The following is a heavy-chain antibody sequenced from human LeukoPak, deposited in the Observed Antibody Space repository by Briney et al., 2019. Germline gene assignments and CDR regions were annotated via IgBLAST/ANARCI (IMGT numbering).Heavy chain of an antibody. J-gene: IGHJ4*02. D-gene: IGHD5-24*01. CDR1: GGSISSGSYY. CDR2: IYTSGST. CDR3: ARDGNRRRDGYNVFDY. V-gene: IGHV4-61*02. Sequence: PSETLSLTCTVSGGSISSGSYYWSWIRQPAGKGLEWIGRIYTSGSTNYNPSLKSRVTISVDTSKNQFSLKLSSVTAADTAVYYCARDGNRRRDGYNVFDYWGQGTLVTVSS.